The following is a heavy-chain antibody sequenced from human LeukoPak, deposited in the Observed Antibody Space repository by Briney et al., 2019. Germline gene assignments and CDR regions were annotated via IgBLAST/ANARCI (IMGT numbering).Heavy chain of an antibody. J-gene: IGHJ4*02. CDR2: IRHDGTNQ. D-gene: IGHD3-9*01. CDR1: GVTLSSYG. Sequence: GGSLGLSCVASGVTLSSYGMHWVRQAPGKGLEWVAYIRHDGTNQYNADSLKGRFTVSGDNSQNTLYLQMNTLRAEDTAVYYCARILTGYDAFDYWGQGTLVTVSS. V-gene: IGHV3-30*02. CDR3: ARILTGYDAFDY.